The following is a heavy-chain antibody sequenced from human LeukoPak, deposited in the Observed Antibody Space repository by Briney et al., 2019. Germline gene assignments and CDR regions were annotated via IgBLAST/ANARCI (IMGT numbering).Heavy chain of an antibody. CDR1: GYTLTELS. CDR3: ATLNTRDSSGYYYFDY. Sequence: ASVKVSCKVSGYTLTELSMHWVRQAPGKGLEWMGGFDPEDGETIYAQKFQGRVTMTEDTSTDTAYMELSSLRSEDTAVYYCATLNTRDSSGYYYFDYWGQGTLVTVSS. J-gene: IGHJ4*02. D-gene: IGHD3-22*01. V-gene: IGHV1-24*01. CDR2: FDPEDGET.